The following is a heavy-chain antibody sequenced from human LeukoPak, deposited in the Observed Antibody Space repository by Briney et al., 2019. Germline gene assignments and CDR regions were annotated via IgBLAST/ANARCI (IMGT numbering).Heavy chain of an antibody. Sequence: GGSLRLSCAASGFTFSSYAMHWVRQAPGKGLEWASVIYSGGSTYYADSVKGRFTISRGNSKNTLYLQMNSLRAEDTAVYYRARVLTGTLDYWGQGTLVTVSS. V-gene: IGHV3-53*01. D-gene: IGHD1-7*01. CDR3: ARVLTGTLDY. CDR1: GFTFSSYA. CDR2: IYSGGST. J-gene: IGHJ4*02.